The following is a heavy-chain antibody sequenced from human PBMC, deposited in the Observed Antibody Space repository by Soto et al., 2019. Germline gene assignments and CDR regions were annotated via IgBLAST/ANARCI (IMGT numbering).Heavy chain of an antibody. CDR3: ARYKSNYYYGMDV. CDR2: IYYSGIT. J-gene: IGHJ6*02. CDR1: GGSISSYY. Sequence: QVQLQESGPGLVKPSETLSLTCTVSGGSISSYYWSWIRQPPGKGLEWIGYIYYSGITNYNPSLKSRVTISVDTSKNQFSLKLSSVTAADTAVYYCARYKSNYYYGMDVWGQWTTVTVS. D-gene: IGHD1-20*01. V-gene: IGHV4-59*01.